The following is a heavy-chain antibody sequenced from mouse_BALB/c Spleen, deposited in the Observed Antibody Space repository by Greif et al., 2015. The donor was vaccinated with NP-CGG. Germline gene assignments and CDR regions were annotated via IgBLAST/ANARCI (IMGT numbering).Heavy chain of an antibody. CDR1: GYAFSSSW. CDR3: ASYGLLHFDY. Sequence: VQLQQSGPELVKPGASVKISCKASGYAFSSSWMNWVKQRPGQGLEWIGRIYPGDGDTNYNGKFKGKATLTADKSSSTAYMQLSSLTSVDSAVYFCASYGLLHFDYWGQGTTLTVSS. V-gene: IGHV1-82*01. J-gene: IGHJ2*01. CDR2: IYPGDGDT. D-gene: IGHD1-1*02.